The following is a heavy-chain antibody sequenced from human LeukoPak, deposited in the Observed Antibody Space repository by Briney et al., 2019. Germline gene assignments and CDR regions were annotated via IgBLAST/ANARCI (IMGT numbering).Heavy chain of an antibody. CDR1: GYTFTGYY. CDR3: ARGPAVVVVTAYLAWNY. D-gene: IGHD2-21*02. V-gene: IGHV1-2*02. CDR2: INPNSGGT. J-gene: IGHJ4*02. Sequence: ASVKVSCKASGYTFTGYYMHWVRQAPGQGLEWMGWINPNSGGTNYAQKFQGRVTMTRDTSISTAYMELRRLRSDDTAVYYCARGPAVVVVTAYLAWNYGAKGTRFTFS.